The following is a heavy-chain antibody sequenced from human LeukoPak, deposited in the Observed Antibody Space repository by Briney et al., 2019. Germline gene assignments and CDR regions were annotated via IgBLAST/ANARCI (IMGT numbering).Heavy chain of an antibody. CDR2: INTDGST. Sequence: GGSLRLSCAASGFTVSRNYMAWVRQAPGKGLEWVSVINTDGSTYYADSVKGRFTISRDNAKNSLYLQMNSLRAEDTAVYYCASDPSAAPNYWGQGTLVTVSS. CDR1: GFTVSRNY. CDR3: ASDPSAAPNY. J-gene: IGHJ4*02. D-gene: IGHD2-2*01. V-gene: IGHV3-66*01.